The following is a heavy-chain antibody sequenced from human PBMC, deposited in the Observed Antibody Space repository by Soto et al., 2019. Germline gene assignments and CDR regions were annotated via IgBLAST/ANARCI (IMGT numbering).Heavy chain of an antibody. CDR3: AKQQLALDS. CDR2: ISSSSSTI. J-gene: IGHJ4*02. V-gene: IGHV3-48*01. Sequence: PGGSLRLSCAASGFTFSTYSMNWVRQAPGKGLEWVSYISSSSSTIFYTDSVKGRFTVSRDNAKNSLYLQMNSLRVEDTAVYYCAKQQLALDSWGQGTLVTVSS. CDR1: GFTFSTYS. D-gene: IGHD1-1*01.